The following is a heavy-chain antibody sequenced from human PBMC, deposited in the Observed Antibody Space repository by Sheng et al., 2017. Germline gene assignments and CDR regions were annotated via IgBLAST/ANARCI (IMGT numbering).Heavy chain of an antibody. CDR1: GYSMINGYY. CDR2: VYYTGRP. CDR3: VRAHPNGYFFDN. J-gene: IGHJ4*02. D-gene: IGHD5-18*01. V-gene: IGHV4-38-2*01. Sequence: QVQLQESGPGLVKPSETLSLTCGVSGYSMINGYYWGWIRQPPGKGLEWIGNVYYTGRPYYSPSLESRITVSLDTSMNHFSLQLTSVTAADTAVYYCVRAHPNGYFFDNWGQGVLVTVSS.